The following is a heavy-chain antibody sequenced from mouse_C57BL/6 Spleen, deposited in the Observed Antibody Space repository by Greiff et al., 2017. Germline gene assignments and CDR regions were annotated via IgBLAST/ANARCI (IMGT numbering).Heavy chain of an antibody. D-gene: IGHD1-1*01. J-gene: IGHJ1*03. CDR3: ARYGSSKNWYFDV. Sequence: VQGVESGAELVRPGASVKLSCKASGYTFTDYYINWVKQRPGQGLEWIGEIDPSDSYTNYNQKFKGKSTLTVDKSSSTAYMQLSSLTSEDSAVYYCARYGSSKNWYFDVWGTGTTVTVSS. V-gene: IGHV1-69*01. CDR2: IDPSDSYT. CDR1: GYTFTDYY.